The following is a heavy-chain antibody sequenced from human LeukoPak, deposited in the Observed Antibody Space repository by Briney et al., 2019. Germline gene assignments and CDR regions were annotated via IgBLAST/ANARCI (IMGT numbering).Heavy chain of an antibody. CDR3: ARGSGYRIFDY. D-gene: IGHD3-3*01. V-gene: IGHV4-38-2*02. CDR1: GYSISSDYY. J-gene: IGHJ4*02. CDR2: IYYSGST. Sequence: KPSETLSLTCSVSGYSISSDYYWGCIRQPPGKGLEWIGFIYYSGSTYYNPSLKSRVTISVDTSKNQFSLKLSSVTAADTAVYYCARGSGYRIFDYWGQGTLVSVSS.